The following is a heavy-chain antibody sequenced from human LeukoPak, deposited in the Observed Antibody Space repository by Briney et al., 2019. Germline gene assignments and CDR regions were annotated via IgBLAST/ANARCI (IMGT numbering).Heavy chain of an antibody. CDR1: GFTFSSHA. V-gene: IGHV3-23*01. Sequence: GGSLRLSCAASGFTFSSHAMSWVRQAPGKGLEWVSGISASGDNTYYADSVRGRFTISRDNAKNSLYLQMNSLRDEDTAVYYCVRDHYYSFDYWGQGTLVTVSS. J-gene: IGHJ4*02. CDR2: ISASGDNT. D-gene: IGHD2/OR15-2a*01. CDR3: VRDHYYSFDY.